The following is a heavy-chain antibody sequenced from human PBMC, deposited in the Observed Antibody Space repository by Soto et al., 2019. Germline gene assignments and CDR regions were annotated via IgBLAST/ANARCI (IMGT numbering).Heavy chain of an antibody. D-gene: IGHD4-17*01. V-gene: IGHV1-18*01. Sequence: QVQLVQSGAEVKNPGASVKVSCKASGYTVINYGITGVRQAPGQVLEWMGWISGYNGNTKYAQKVQGRVTMSTDTSTRKADMELWSLKSDDTAVYYCARDMGVNDNGDYVDYRGQGTLVPVSS. J-gene: IGHJ4*02. CDR2: ISGYNGNT. CDR1: GYTVINYG. CDR3: ARDMGVNDNGDYVDY.